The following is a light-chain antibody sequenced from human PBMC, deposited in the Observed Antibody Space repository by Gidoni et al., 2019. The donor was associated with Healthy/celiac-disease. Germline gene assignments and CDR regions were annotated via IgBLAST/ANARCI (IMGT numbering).Light chain of an antibody. CDR1: QDISNY. CDR2: DAS. J-gene: IGKJ4*01. V-gene: IGKV1-33*01. CDR3: QQYDNLPLG. Sequence: DIQMTQYPSSLSASVGDRVTITCQASQDISNYLNWYQQKPGKAPKLLIYDASNLQPGVPSRFSGSGSGTDFTFTISSLQPEDIATYYCQQYDNLPLGFGGGTKVEIK.